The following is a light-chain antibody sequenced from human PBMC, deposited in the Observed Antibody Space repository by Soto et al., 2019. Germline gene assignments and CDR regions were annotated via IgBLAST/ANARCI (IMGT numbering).Light chain of an antibody. V-gene: IGLV2-11*01. Sequence: QSALTQPRSVSGSPGQSVTISCTGTSSDVGGYNYVSWYQQHPGKAPKLMIYDVSKRPSGVPDRFSGSKSGNTASLTISGLQPEDEDDYYCCSYAGSYTLVFGGGTKLTVL. CDR1: SSDVGGYNY. CDR3: CSYAGSYTLV. CDR2: DVS. J-gene: IGLJ3*02.